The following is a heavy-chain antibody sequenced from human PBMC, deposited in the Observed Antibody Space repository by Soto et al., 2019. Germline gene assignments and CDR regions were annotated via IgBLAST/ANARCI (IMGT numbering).Heavy chain of an antibody. CDR2: IYYSGST. J-gene: IGHJ4*02. V-gene: IGHV4-39*01. D-gene: IGHD4-17*01. Sequence: PSETLSLTCTVSGGSVSSSNYYWGWVRQPPGKGLEWIGSIYYSGSTYYNPSLKSRVTISVDTSKNQFSLKLSSVTAADTAVYYCASSYGDYVSFWGQGTLVTVSS. CDR3: ASSYGDYVSF. CDR1: GGSVSSSNYY.